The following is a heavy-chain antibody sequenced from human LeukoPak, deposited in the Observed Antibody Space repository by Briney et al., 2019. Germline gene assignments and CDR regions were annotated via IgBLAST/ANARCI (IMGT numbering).Heavy chain of an antibody. CDR2: ISSSGSTI. CDR3: ARESYSHYFFDN. J-gene: IGHJ4*02. D-gene: IGHD4-11*01. Sequence: PGGSLRLSCAASGFTFSSYEMNWVRQAPGKGLEWVSYISSSGSTIYYADSVKGRFTISRDNAKNSLYLQMNSLRAEDTAVYYCARESYSHYFFDNWGQGTLVTVSS. V-gene: IGHV3-48*03. CDR1: GFTFSSYE.